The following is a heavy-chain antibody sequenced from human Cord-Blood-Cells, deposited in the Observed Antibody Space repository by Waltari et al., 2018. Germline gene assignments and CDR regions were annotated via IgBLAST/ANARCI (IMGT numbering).Heavy chain of an antibody. V-gene: IGHV2-5*02. CDR3: APYGIVGATDAFDI. D-gene: IGHD1-26*01. CDR2: IYWEDEK. J-gene: IGHJ3*02. Sequence: QITLKESGPTLVNPTQTLTLTCTFSGFSLSTSGVGVGWIRQPPGKALEWLALIYWEDEKRYSPSLKSRLNITKDTSKNHVVLTMTNMDPVDTATYYCAPYGIVGATDAFDIWGQGTMVTVSS. CDR1: GFSLSTSGVG.